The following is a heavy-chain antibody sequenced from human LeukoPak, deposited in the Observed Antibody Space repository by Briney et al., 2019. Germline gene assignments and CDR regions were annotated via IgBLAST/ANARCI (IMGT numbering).Heavy chain of an antibody. J-gene: IGHJ6*02. D-gene: IGHD3-10*01. CDR1: GYTFTCYY. V-gene: IGHV1-2*02. CDR2: INPNSGGT. Sequence: ASVKVSCKASGYTFTCYYMHWVRQAPGQGLEWMGCINPNSGGTNYAQKFQGRVTMTRDTSISTAYMELSRLRSDDTAVYYCARVRDDDYYYGMDVWGQGTTVTVSS. CDR3: ARVRDDDYYYGMDV.